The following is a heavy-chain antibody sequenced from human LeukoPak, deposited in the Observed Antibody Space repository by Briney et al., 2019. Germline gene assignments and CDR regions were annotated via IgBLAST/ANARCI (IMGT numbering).Heavy chain of an antibody. CDR1: GSTLTGYY. D-gene: IGHD2-15*01. CDR2: INPNSGGT. V-gene: IGHV1-2*02. J-gene: IGHJ4*02. CDR3: ARYYCSGGSCYLNY. Sequence: ASVKVSCKASGSTLTGYYMHWVRQAPGQGLEWMGCINPNSGGTNYAQKFQGRVTMTRDTSISTAYMELSSLRSEDTAVYYCARYYCSGGSCYLNYWGQGTLVTVSS.